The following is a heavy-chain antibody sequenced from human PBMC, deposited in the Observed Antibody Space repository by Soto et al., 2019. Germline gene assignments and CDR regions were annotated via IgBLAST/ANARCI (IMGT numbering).Heavy chain of an antibody. CDR1: GGSISSYY. CDR2: IYYSGST. J-gene: IGHJ4*02. Sequence: SETLSLTCTVSGGSISSYYWSWIRQPPGKGLEWIGYIYYSGSTNYNPSLKSRVTISVVTSKNQFSLKLSSVTAADTAVYYCATGAARTEYDYWGQGTLVTVSS. D-gene: IGHD6-6*01. CDR3: ATGAARTEYDY. V-gene: IGHV4-59*08.